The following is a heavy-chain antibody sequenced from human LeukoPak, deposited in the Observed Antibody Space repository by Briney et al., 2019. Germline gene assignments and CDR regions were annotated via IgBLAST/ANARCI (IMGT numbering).Heavy chain of an antibody. CDR2: IYYSGST. CDR1: GGSISSYY. CDR3: ARCSKLIAAANY. J-gene: IGHJ4*02. Sequence: KPSETLSLTCTVSGGSISSYYWSWIRQPPGKGLEWIGYIYYSGSTNYNPSLKSRVTISVDRSKNQFSLKLSSVTAADTAVYYCARCSKLIAAANYWGQGTLVTVSS. V-gene: IGHV4-59*12. D-gene: IGHD6-13*01.